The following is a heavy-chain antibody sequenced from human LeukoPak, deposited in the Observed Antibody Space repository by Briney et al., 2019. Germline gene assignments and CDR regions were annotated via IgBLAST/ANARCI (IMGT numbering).Heavy chain of an antibody. CDR3: AKGITIFGVVFYMDV. CDR2: IWYDGSNK. Sequence: PGGSLRLSCAASGFTFSSYGMHWVRQAPGKGLEWVAVIWYDGSNKYYADSVKGRFTISRDNSKNTLYLQMNSLRAEDTAVYCCAKGITIFGVVFYMDVWGKGTTVTVSS. J-gene: IGHJ6*03. V-gene: IGHV3-33*06. D-gene: IGHD3-3*01. CDR1: GFTFSSYG.